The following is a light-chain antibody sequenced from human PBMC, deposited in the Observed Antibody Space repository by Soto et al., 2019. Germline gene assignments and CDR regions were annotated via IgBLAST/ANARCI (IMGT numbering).Light chain of an antibody. V-gene: IGKV3-11*01. Sequence: EVVLTHSPATLSLSPWEIATLSCRASENVGSYLAWYQQRPDQAPRLLIYDASNRATGIPARFSGSGSATDFTLTISSLEPEDFAVYYCQQRSSWITFGQGTRLEIK. CDR3: QQRSSWIT. CDR1: ENVGSY. J-gene: IGKJ5*01. CDR2: DAS.